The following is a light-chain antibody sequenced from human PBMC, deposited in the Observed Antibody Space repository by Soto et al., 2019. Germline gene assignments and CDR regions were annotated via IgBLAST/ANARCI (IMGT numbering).Light chain of an antibody. CDR2: DVS. CDR1: NNDIGAYNY. V-gene: IGLV2-14*03. CDR3: SSYVIGNTPSAT. Sequence: QSALTQPASMSGSPGQSITISCTGSNNDIGAYNYVAWYQQHPGKAPKLIIYDVSDRPSGVSIRFSGSKSGNTASLTISGLQAEDEADYYCSSYVIGNTPSATFGGGTKLTVL. J-gene: IGLJ2*01.